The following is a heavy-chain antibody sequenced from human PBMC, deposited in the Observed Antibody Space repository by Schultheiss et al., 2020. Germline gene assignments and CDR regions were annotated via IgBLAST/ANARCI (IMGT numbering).Heavy chain of an antibody. CDR1: GFTVSSNY. V-gene: IGHV3-53*05. CDR3: ARGGVSGSYYNLYYYYGMDV. Sequence: GALKLSCAAPGFTVSSNYMSWVRQAPGKGLEWVSYISSSGSGGSTYYADSVKGRFTISRDNSKNTLYLQMNSLRAEDTAVYYCARGGVSGSYYNLYYYYGMDVWGQGTTVTVSS. J-gene: IGHJ6*02. D-gene: IGHD3-10*01. CDR2: ISSSGSGGST.